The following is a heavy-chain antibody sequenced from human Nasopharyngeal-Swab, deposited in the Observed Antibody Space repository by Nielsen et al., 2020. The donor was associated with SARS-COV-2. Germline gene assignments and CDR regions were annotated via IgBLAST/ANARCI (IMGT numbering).Heavy chain of an antibody. CDR3: AGVRGAAAYDS. CDR2: ITSSSSTR. CDR1: GFAFSDYS. D-gene: IGHD6-25*01. Sequence: GSLRLSCAASGFAFSDYSMDWVRQAPGKGLEWVSYITSSSSTRYYADSVKGRFTVSRDNAKNSLYLQMSSLRDEDTAVYYCAGVRGAAAYDSWGQGTLVTVSS. V-gene: IGHV3-48*02. J-gene: IGHJ4*02.